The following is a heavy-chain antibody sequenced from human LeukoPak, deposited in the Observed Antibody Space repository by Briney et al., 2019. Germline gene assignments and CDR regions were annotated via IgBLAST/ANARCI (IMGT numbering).Heavy chain of an antibody. J-gene: IGHJ4*02. CDR2: ISAYNGET. Sequence: PWASVKVSCKASGYTFTSYGISWVRQAPGQGLEWMGCISAYNGETNYAQKLQGRVTITTDTSTSTAYMELRSLRSDDTAVYYCARDRIPAAILLDDWGQGTLVTVSS. CDR3: ARDRIPAAILLDD. V-gene: IGHV1-18*01. CDR1: GYTFTSYG. D-gene: IGHD2-2*02.